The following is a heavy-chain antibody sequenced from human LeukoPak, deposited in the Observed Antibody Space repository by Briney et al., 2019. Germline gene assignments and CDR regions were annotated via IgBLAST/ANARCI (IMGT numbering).Heavy chain of an antibody. D-gene: IGHD3-9*01. CDR3: ARDSVYYDILTGYYLEGPTFDY. J-gene: IGHJ4*02. CDR1: GFIFSSYS. CDR2: ISSSSSYI. V-gene: IGHV3-21*01. Sequence: PGGSLRLSCAASGFIFSSYSMNWVRQAPGKGLEWVSSISSSSSYIYYADSVKGRFTISRDNAKNSLYLQMNSLRAEDTAVYYCARDSVYYDILTGYYLEGPTFDYWGQGTLVTVSS.